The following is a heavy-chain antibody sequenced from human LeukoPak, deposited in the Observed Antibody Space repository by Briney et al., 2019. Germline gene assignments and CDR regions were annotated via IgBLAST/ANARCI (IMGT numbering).Heavy chain of an antibody. Sequence: PSETLSLTCTVSGGSISSGSYYWSWIRQPAGKGLEWIGRIYTSGSTNYNPSLKSRVTISVDTSKNQFSLKLSSVTAADTAVYYCARGLSSSSDYWGQGTLVTVSS. CDR2: IYTSGST. CDR3: ARGLSSSSDY. J-gene: IGHJ4*02. V-gene: IGHV4-61*02. CDR1: GGSISSGSYY. D-gene: IGHD6-6*01.